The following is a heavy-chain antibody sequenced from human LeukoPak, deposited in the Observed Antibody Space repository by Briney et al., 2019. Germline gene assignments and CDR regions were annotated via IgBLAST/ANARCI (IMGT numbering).Heavy chain of an antibody. J-gene: IGHJ4*02. CDR1: GVSLSATS. Sequence: GASVTVSCTVSGVSLSATSIHWVRQAPGQWLEWMGGFDPEDGESIFAQRFQGRFSMTEDTSTDTAYMELRSLRLEDTAVYYCATADKWEPLDYWGQGTRVTVSS. CDR3: ATADKWEPLDY. V-gene: IGHV1-24*01. D-gene: IGHD1-26*01. CDR2: FDPEDGES.